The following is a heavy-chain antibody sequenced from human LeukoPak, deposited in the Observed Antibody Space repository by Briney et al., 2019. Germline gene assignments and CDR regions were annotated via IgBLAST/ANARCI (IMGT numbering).Heavy chain of an antibody. CDR2: IYHSGST. J-gene: IGHJ3*02. CDR3: ASLKLTSTMVRGNAFDI. D-gene: IGHD3-10*01. CDR1: GYSISSGYY. Sequence: SETLSLTCAVSGYSISSGYYWGWIRQPPGKGLEWIGSIYHSGSTYYNPSLKSRVTMSVDTSKNQFSLKLSSVTAADTAVYYCASLKLTSTMVRGNAFDIWGQGTMVTVSS. V-gene: IGHV4-38-2*01.